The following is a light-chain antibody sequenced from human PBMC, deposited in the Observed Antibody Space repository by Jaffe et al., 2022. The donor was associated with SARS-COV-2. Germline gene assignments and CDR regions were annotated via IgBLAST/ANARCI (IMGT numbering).Light chain of an antibody. V-gene: IGLV2-14*01. CDR3: SSYRSGSTLV. Sequence: QSALTQSASVSGSPGQSIAFSCTGTSSDVGGYNYVSWYQQPPGKAPKLMIYDVSNRPSGVSNRFSGSKSGNTAFLTISGLQAEDEADYYCSSYRSGSTLVFGGGTKLTVL. CDR1: SSDVGGYNY. CDR2: DVS. J-gene: IGLJ2*01.